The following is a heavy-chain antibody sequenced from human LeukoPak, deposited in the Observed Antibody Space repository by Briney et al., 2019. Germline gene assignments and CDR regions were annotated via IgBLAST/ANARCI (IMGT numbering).Heavy chain of an antibody. CDR2: IYRSGSA. CDR1: GFTFSNYK. J-gene: IGHJ4*02. V-gene: IGHV4-39*01. CDR3: ARHRGYSHGYLDY. D-gene: IGHD5-18*01. Sequence: LRLSCAASGFTFSNYKMNWVRQAPGKGLEWIGSIYRSGSAYYKPSLTSRVTMSVDTSKNQFSLKLSSVTASDTAVYYCARHRGYSHGYLDYWGQGTLVTVSS.